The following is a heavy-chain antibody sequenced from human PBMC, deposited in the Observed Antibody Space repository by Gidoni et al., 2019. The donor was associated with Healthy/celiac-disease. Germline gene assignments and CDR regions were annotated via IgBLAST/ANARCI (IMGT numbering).Heavy chain of an antibody. CDR1: GFPFRSYS. V-gene: IGHV3-21*01. J-gene: IGHJ6*02. CDR3: ARDLIAVAERADYYGMDV. D-gene: IGHD6-19*01. Sequence: EVQLVESGGGLVKPGGSLRLSCAASGFPFRSYSLNWVRQAPGKGLEWVSSISSCSSYIYYADSVKGRFTIARDNAKNSLYLQMNSLRAEDTAVYYCARDLIAVAERADYYGMDVWGQGTTVTVSS. CDR2: ISSCSSYI.